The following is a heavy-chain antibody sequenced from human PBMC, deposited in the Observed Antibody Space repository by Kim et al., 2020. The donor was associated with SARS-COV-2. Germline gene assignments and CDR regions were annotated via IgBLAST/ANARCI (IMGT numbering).Heavy chain of an antibody. Sequence: SETLSLTCAVYGGSFSGYYWSWIRQPPGKGLEWIGEINHSGSTNYNPSLKSRVTISVDTSKNQFSLKLSSVTAADTAVYYCARTGDGSGSYDRFDYWGQG. CDR2: INHSGST. CDR1: GGSFSGYY. J-gene: IGHJ4*02. CDR3: ARTGDGSGSYDRFDY. V-gene: IGHV4-34*01. D-gene: IGHD3-10*01.